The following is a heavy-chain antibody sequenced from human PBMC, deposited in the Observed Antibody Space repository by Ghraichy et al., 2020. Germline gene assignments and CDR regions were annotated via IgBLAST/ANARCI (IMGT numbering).Heavy chain of an antibody. J-gene: IGHJ4*02. CDR2: IYSGGST. V-gene: IGHV3-53*01. CDR1: GFTVSSNY. D-gene: IGHD5-12*01. CDR3: AGRRSEYSGYGVLDY. Sequence: GGSLRLSCAASGFTVSSNYMSWVRQAPGKGLEWVSVIYSGGSTYYADSVKGRFTISRDNSKNTLYLQMNSLRAEDTAVYYCAGRRSEYSGYGVLDYWGQGTLVTVSS.